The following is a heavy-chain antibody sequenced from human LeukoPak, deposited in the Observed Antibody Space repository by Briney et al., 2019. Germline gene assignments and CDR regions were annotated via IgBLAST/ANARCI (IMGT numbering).Heavy chain of an antibody. J-gene: IGHJ4*02. CDR2: ISAYNGNT. Sequence: ASVKVSCEASGYTFTSYGISWVRQAPGQGLEWVGWISAYNGNTNYAQKLQGRVTMTTDTSTSTAYMELRSLRSDDTAVYYCARDRFPRYYYDSSGYGKFDYWGQGTLVIVSS. V-gene: IGHV1-18*01. D-gene: IGHD3-22*01. CDR1: GYTFTSYG. CDR3: ARDRFPRYYYDSSGYGKFDY.